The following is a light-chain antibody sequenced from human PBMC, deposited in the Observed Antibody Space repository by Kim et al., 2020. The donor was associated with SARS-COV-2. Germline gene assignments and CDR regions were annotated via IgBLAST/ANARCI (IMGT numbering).Light chain of an antibody. CDR1: QPVGSGY. J-gene: IGKJ1*01. V-gene: IGKV3-20*01. CDR2: GAS. Sequence: EIVLTQSPGTLSLSPGETATLSCRASQPVGSGYLAWCQQKPGQAPRHLIYGASSRAKGIPDRFSGSGSGTDFTLTISRLEPEDFALYISQNYGGSPPWTFGQRTTVDI. CDR3: QNYGGSPPWT.